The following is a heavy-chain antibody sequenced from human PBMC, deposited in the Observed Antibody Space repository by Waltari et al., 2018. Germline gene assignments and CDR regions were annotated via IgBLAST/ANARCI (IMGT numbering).Heavy chain of an antibody. D-gene: IGHD3-3*01. CDR3: ASTGGFLEWSPPDY. V-gene: IGHV1-69*02. CDR1: GGTFSSYT. Sequence: QVQLVQSGAEVKKPGSSVKVSCKASGGTFSSYTITWVRQAPGQGLEWMGRIIPILGIANYAQKFQGRVTITADKSTSTAYMELSSLRSEDTAVYYCASTGGFLEWSPPDYWGQGTLVTVSS. CDR2: IIPILGIA. J-gene: IGHJ4*02.